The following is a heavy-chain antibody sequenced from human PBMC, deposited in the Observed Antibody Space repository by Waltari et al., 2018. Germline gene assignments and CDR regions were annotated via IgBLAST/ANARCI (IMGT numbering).Heavy chain of an antibody. Sequence: QVQLQQWGAGLLKPSETLSLTCAVYGGSFSGYYWSWIRQPPGKGLEWIGEINHSGSTNYNPTLKSRGTITVDTAKNQFSLKLSSVTAADTAVYYCARVPLRVGRLALDYWGQGTLVTVSS. CDR2: INHSGST. D-gene: IGHD6-19*01. CDR3: ARVPLRVGRLALDY. CDR1: GGSFSGYY. V-gene: IGHV4-34*01. J-gene: IGHJ4*02.